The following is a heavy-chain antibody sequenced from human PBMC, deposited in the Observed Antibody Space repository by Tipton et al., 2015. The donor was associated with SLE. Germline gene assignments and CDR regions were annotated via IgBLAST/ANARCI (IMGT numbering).Heavy chain of an antibody. CDR1: RFTFSSYW. D-gene: IGHD6-6*01. V-gene: IGHV3-7*03. J-gene: IGHJ4*02. CDR3: ARDGSSSSSAFDY. CDR2: IKQDGSEK. Sequence: GSLRLSCAASRFTFSSYWMSWVRQAPGKGLEWVANIKQDGSEKYYVDSVKGRFTISRDNAKNSLYLQMNSLRAEDTAVYYCARDGSSSSSAFDYWGQGTLVTVSS.